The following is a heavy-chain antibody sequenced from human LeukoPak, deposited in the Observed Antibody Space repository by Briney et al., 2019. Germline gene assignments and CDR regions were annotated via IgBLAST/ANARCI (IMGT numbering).Heavy chain of an antibody. CDR2: IKQDGSET. V-gene: IGHV3-7*01. CDR3: ARILNAAFDP. D-gene: IGHD6-25*01. J-gene: IGHJ5*02. Sequence: GGSLRLSCVASGYTFSSYWMSWVRQAPGKGLEWVANIKQDGSETDYMASVMGRFTISRDNAMNSLYLQMDSLRVEDTAVYYCARILNAAFDPWGQGTLVTVSS. CDR1: GYTFSSYW.